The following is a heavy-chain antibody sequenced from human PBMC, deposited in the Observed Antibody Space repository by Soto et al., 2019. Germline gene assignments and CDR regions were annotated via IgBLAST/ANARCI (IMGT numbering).Heavy chain of an antibody. V-gene: IGHV3-21*01. Sequence: AGGSLRLSCEASGFTFSRVSMNWFRQVPGKGLEWVASISSGSSDTWYADSVKGRFIISRDNAQNSLFLQMNTLRPEDTAMYYCARVAYWGPGTQVTVSS. CDR1: GFTFSRVS. CDR2: ISSGSSDT. CDR3: ARVAY. J-gene: IGHJ4*02.